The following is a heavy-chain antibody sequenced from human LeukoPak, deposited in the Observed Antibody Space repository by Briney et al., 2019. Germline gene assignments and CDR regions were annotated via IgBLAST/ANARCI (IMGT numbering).Heavy chain of an antibody. J-gene: IGHJ6*02. CDR1: GFTFSSHT. CDR2: ISSNGGST. Sequence: GGSLRLSCAASGFTFSSHTMHWVRQAPGKGLEYVSAISSNGGSTYYANSVKGRFTISRDNSKNTLYLQVGSLRAEDMAVYYCAREAKNYYGMDVWGQGTTVTVSS. V-gene: IGHV3-64*01. CDR3: AREAKNYYGMDV.